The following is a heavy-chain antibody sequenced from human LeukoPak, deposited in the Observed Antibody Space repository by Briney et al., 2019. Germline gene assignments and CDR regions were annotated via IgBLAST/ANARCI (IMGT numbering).Heavy chain of an antibody. CDR3: ASSRTWVDAFDI. D-gene: IGHD7-27*01. Sequence: ASVKVSCKASGYTFTGYYMHWVRQAPGQGLEWMGWINPNSGGTNYAQKFQGWVTMTGDTSISTAYMELSRLRSDDTAVYYCASSRTWVDAFDIWGQGTMVTVSS. J-gene: IGHJ3*02. CDR2: INPNSGGT. CDR1: GYTFTGYY. V-gene: IGHV1-2*04.